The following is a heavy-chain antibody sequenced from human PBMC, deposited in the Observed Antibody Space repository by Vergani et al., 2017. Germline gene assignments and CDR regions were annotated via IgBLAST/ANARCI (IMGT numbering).Heavy chain of an antibody. CDR3: ARGTSQGTYYYDSSGYVY. CDR1: GFTVSSNY. Sequence: EVQLVETGGGLIQPGGSLRLSCAASGFTVSSNYMSWVRQAPGKGLEWVSVIYSGGSTSYADSVKGRFTISRDNSKNTLYLQMNSLRAEDTAVYYCARGTSQGTYYYDSSGYVYWGQGTLVTVSS. V-gene: IGHV3-53*02. CDR2: IYSGGST. J-gene: IGHJ4*02. D-gene: IGHD3-22*01.